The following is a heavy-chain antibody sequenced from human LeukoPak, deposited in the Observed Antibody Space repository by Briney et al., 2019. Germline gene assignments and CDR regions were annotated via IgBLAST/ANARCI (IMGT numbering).Heavy chain of an antibody. CDR2: ISSSGSTI. Sequence: PGGSLRLSCAASGFIFSSYEMNWVRQPAGEGLEWVSYISSSGSTIYYADSVERRFTISRDNAKNTLYLQMNSLRAEDTAVYYCARGDCSSTSCYPNCFVPWGRGTLVSVSS. D-gene: IGHD2-2*01. CDR3: ARGDCSSTSCYPNCFVP. V-gene: IGHV3-48*03. J-gene: IGHJ5*02. CDR1: GFIFSSYE.